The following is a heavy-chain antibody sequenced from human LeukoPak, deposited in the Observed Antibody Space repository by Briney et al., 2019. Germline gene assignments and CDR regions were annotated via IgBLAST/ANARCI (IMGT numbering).Heavy chain of an antibody. V-gene: IGHV3-7*01. J-gene: IGHJ4*02. CDR2: IKQDGSEK. CDR1: GFTFSSYG. Sequence: GGSLRLSCAASGFTFSSYGMHWVRQAPGKGLEWVANIKQDGSEKYYVDSVKGRFTISRDNAKNSLYLQMNSLRAEDTAVYYCARDAPSYDIPYWGQGTLVTVSS. CDR3: ARDAPSYDIPY. D-gene: IGHD3-9*01.